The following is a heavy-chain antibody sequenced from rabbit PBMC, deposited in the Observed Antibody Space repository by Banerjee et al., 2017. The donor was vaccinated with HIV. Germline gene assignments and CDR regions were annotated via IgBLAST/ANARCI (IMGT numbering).Heavy chain of an antibody. Sequence: QEQLVESGGGLVTLGGSLKLSCKASGIDFSSYAINWVRQAPGKGLEWIACIYAGSSGSTYLASWAKGRFTISETSSTTVTMQMTSLTAADTAAYFCARMGYYTYGHAGSAYAIDLWCQGTLVTVS. V-gene: IGHV1S45*01. D-gene: IGHD6-1*01. CDR3: ARMGYYTYGHAGSAYAIDL. J-gene: IGHJ3*01. CDR2: IYAGSSGST. CDR1: GIDFSSYA.